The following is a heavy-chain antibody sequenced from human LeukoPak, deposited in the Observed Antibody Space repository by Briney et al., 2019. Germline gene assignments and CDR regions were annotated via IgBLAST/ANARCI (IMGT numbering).Heavy chain of an antibody. CDR1: GDSMRSYY. V-gene: IGHV4-4*07. CDR3: ARGDYYAGGGTIWFDP. D-gene: IGHD3-16*01. Sequence: PSETLSLTCTVSGDSMRSYYWSCIRQSAGKGLEWIGRIHSSGNTCYSASLESRVTISVDASKNQFSLRLSAVTTADTAVFCCARGDYYAGGGTIWFDPWSQGTLVTVST. J-gene: IGHJ5*02. CDR2: IHSSGNT.